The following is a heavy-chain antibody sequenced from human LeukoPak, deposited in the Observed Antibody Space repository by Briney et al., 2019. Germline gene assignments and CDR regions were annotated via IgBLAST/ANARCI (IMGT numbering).Heavy chain of an antibody. CDR2: IKSKTDGGTT. J-gene: IGHJ4*02. D-gene: IGHD3-22*01. Sequence: GGSLRLSCASSGFTFSNAWMSWVRQAPGKGREWVGRIKSKTDGGTTDYAAPVKGRFTISRDDSKNTLYLQMNSLKTEDTAVYYCTTANYDSSGYYSGGWDYWGQGTLVTVSS. V-gene: IGHV3-15*01. CDR1: GFTFSNAW. CDR3: TTANYDSSGYYSGGWDY.